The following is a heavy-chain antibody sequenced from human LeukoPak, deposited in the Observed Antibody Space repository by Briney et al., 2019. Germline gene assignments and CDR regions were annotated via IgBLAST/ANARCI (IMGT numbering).Heavy chain of an antibody. CDR3: ARIVSPWGSSDAFDF. CDR2: TYYRSKWYS. V-gene: IGHV6-1*01. J-gene: IGHJ3*01. CDR1: GDGVSSNSVV. Sequence: SQTLSLTCAISGDGVSSNSVVWTWIRQSPSRGLEWLGRTYYRSKWYSDYAPSVKSRIIINPDTSKNQFSLQLNSVTPEHTAVYFCARIVSPWGSSDAFDFWGQGTVVTVSS. D-gene: IGHD3-16*02.